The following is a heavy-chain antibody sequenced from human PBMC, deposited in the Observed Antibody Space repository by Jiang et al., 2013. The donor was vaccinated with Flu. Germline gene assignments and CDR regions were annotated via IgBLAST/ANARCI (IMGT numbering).Heavy chain of an antibody. V-gene: IGHV1-2*02. Sequence: GAEVKKPGASVKVSCKASGYTFTGHYMHWVRQAPGQGLEWMGWINPNSGGTNYAQKFQGRVTMTRDTSISTVYMELSRLRSDDTAVYYCARDHGGSYSSLGMDVWGQGTTVTVSS. D-gene: IGHD1-26*01. CDR1: GYTFTGHY. CDR2: INPNSGGT. CDR3: ARDHGGSYSSLGMDV. J-gene: IGHJ6*02.